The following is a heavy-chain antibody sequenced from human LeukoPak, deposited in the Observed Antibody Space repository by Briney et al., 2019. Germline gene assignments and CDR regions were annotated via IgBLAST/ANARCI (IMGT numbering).Heavy chain of an antibody. V-gene: IGHV3-33*01. CDR1: GFTFSSYG. CDR2: IWYDGSNK. CDR3: ARDLGDLVAIFGVVYGMDV. D-gene: IGHD3-3*01. J-gene: IGHJ6*02. Sequence: PGGSLRLSCAASGFTFSSYGMHWVRQAPGKGLEWVAVIWYDGSNKYYADSVKGRFTISRDNSKNTLYLQMNSLRAEDTAVYYCARDLGDLVAIFGVVYGMDVWGQGTTVTVSS.